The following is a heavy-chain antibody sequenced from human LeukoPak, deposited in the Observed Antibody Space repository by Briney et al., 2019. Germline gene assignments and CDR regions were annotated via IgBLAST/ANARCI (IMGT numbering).Heavy chain of an antibody. J-gene: IGHJ5*02. CDR1: GGSFSGYY. CDR2: INHSGST. V-gene: IGHV4-34*01. CDR3: ARLDSSSSVNH. D-gene: IGHD6-6*01. Sequence: SETLSLTCAVYGGSFSGYYWSWIRQPPGKGLEWIGEINHSGSTNYNPSLKSRVTISVDTSKNQFSLKLSSVTAADTAVYYCARLDSSSSVNHWGQGTLVTVSS.